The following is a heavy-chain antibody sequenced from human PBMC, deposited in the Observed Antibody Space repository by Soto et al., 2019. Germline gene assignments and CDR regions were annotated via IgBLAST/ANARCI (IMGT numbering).Heavy chain of an antibody. CDR1: GFPFDSYS. CDR3: AREANTIYAPHGVDV. V-gene: IGHV3-21*01. D-gene: IGHD3-3*01. J-gene: IGHJ6*02. CDR2: LSSGSFYI. Sequence: PGGSLRLSCAVSGFPFDSYSMSWVRQSPGQGLEWLASLSSGSFYIFHADSIRGRFTISRDDAKNLLFLQMNSLTIEDTATYYCAREANTIYAPHGVDVWGQGTAVTVSS.